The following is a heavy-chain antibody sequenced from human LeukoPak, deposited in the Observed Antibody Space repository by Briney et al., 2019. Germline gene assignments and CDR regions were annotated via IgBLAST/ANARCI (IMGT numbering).Heavy chain of an antibody. V-gene: IGHV3-30*02. Sequence: GGSLRLSCAASGFSFRSYGMHWVRQAPGKGLEWVAFIRYDGTKKNDADSVKGRFTISRDNSKNTVYLQMNTLRAEDTAVYYCAKDPGGEVLPDYWGQGTLVTVPS. CDR3: AKDPGGEVLPDY. D-gene: IGHD1-26*01. CDR2: IRYDGTKK. CDR1: GFSFRSYG. J-gene: IGHJ4*02.